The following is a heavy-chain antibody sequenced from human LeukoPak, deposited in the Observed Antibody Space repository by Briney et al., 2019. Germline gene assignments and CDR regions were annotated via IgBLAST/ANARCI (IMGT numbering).Heavy chain of an antibody. Sequence: ASVKVSCKASGYTFTSYGISWVRQAPGQGLEWIGWISAYNGNTNYAQKLQGRVTMTTDTSTSTAYMELRSLRSDDTAVYYCARDREGLVDFDYWGQGTLVTVSS. CDR3: ARDREGLVDFDY. V-gene: IGHV1-18*01. CDR2: ISAYNGNT. J-gene: IGHJ4*02. CDR1: GYTFTSYG. D-gene: IGHD1-26*01.